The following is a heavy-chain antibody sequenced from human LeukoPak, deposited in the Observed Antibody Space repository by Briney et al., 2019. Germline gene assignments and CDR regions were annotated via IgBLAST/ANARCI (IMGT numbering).Heavy chain of an antibody. CDR1: GGSISGYY. V-gene: IGHV4-59*01. J-gene: IGHJ5*02. CDR2: IYYSGST. CDR3: ARIENHWFDP. Sequence: SETLSLTCTVSGGSISGYYWSWIRQPPGKGLEWIGYIYYSGSTNYNPSLKSRVTISVDTSKNQFSLKLSSVTAADTAVYYCARIENHWFDPWGQGTLVTVSS.